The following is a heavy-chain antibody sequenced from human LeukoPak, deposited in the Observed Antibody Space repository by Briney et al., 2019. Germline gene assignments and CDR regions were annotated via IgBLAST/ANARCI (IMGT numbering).Heavy chain of an antibody. Sequence: PSETLSLTCTVSGGSISNCYWSWIRQPPGKGLQWIGYIYYSGSTNYNPSLKSRVTISVDTSKNQFSLKLSSVTAADTAIYYCARRGEKYSYGSFGMDVWGQGTTVTVSS. CDR2: IYYSGST. CDR3: ARRGEKYSYGSFGMDV. D-gene: IGHD5-18*01. CDR1: GGSISNCY. V-gene: IGHV4-59*08. J-gene: IGHJ6*02.